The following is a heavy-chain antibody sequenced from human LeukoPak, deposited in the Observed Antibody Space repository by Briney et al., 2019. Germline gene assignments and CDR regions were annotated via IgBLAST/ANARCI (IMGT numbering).Heavy chain of an antibody. CDR1: GYTFTGYY. CDR3: ARDGDIAVAGTLDY. J-gene: IGHJ4*02. CDR2: INPNSGGT. V-gene: IGHV1-2*02. Sequence: ASVTVSCKASGYTFTGYYMHWVRQAPGQGLEWMGWINPNSGGTNYAQKFQGRVTMTRDTSISTAYMELSRLRSDDTAVYYCARDGDIAVAGTLDYWGQGTLVTVSS. D-gene: IGHD6-19*01.